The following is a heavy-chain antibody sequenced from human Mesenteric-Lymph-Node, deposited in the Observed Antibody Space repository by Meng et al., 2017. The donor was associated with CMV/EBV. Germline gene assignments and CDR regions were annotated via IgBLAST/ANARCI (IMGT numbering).Heavy chain of an antibody. Sequence: ASVKVSCKASGYAFTNYDIHWVRQATGQGLEWMGWVSPKSGNTGYAKNFQGRVTFTRDTSINTAYMDLSSLRSEDTAAYYCARERRSGRYGGGVYFDPWGQGTLVTVSS. J-gene: IGHJ5*02. CDR2: VSPKSGNT. V-gene: IGHV1-8*03. D-gene: IGHD6-19*01. CDR1: GYAFTNYD. CDR3: ARERRSGRYGGGVYFDP.